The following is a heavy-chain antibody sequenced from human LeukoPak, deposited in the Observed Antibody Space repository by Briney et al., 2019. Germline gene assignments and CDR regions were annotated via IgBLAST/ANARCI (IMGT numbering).Heavy chain of an antibody. V-gene: IGHV1-69*13. J-gene: IGHJ4*02. Sequence: GASVKVSCKASGGTFSSYAISWVRQAPGQGLEWMGGIIPIFGTANYAQKFQGRVTITADESTSTAYMELSSLRSEDTAVYYCARDPGIAARPTPYFDYWGQGTLVTVSS. CDR2: IIPIFGTA. CDR1: GGTFSSYA. D-gene: IGHD6-6*01. CDR3: ARDPGIAARPTPYFDY.